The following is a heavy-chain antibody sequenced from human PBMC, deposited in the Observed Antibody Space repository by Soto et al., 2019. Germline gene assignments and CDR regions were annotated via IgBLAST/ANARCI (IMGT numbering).Heavy chain of an antibody. J-gene: IGHJ4*02. CDR2: INHSGST. V-gene: IGHV4-34*01. Sequence: SETLSLTCAVYGGSFSGYYWSWIRQPPGKGLEWIGEINHSGSTNYNPSLKSRVTISVDTSKNQFSLKPSSVTAADTAVYYCARGNILTGYLQFDYWGQGTLVTVSS. D-gene: IGHD3-9*01. CDR3: ARGNILTGYLQFDY. CDR1: GGSFSGYY.